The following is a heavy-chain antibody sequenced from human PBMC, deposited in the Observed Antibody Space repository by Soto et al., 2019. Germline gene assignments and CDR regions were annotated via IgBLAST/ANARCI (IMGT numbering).Heavy chain of an antibody. CDR1: GGSFSGYD. CDR2: INHSGST. J-gene: IGHJ2*01. Sequence: QVQLQQWGAGLLQPSETLSLTCAVYGGSFSGYDWTWIRQPPGKGLEWLGEINHSGSTNYNPSLKSRVTISVDTSKNEFSQKLGAVTAADTAVYYCARGRGIAASHWYFDLWGRGTLVTVSS. V-gene: IGHV4-34*01. CDR3: ARGRGIAASHWYFDL. D-gene: IGHD6-13*01.